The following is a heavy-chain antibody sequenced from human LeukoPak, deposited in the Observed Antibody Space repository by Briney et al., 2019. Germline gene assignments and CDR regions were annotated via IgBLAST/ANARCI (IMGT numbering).Heavy chain of an antibody. J-gene: IGHJ6*02. CDR3: ARVSVVYGMDV. CDR2: TYYTGST. Sequence: SETLSLTSSVYGGSISSRSYYWGRVRQPPGKGLEWIGSTYYTGSTYYNPSLRSRVSISGDTSKNQVSLKVNSVTAAVTAVYYCARVSVVYGMDVRGQGTAVTVS. V-gene: IGHV4-39*01. CDR1: GGSISSRSYY.